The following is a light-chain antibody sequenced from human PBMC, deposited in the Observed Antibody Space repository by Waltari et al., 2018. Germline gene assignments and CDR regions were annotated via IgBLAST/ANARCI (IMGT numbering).Light chain of an antibody. CDR3: QQYVSSPLT. Sequence: ELVLTQSPGTLSLSPGERATLSCRASQSVSSHFLAWYQQKPGQAPRLLIYGAASRATGIPDRFSGSGSVTGFTLTISRLEPEDFAVYYCQQYVSSPLTFGGGTKVEIK. CDR2: GAA. CDR1: QSVSSHF. V-gene: IGKV3-20*01. J-gene: IGKJ4*01.